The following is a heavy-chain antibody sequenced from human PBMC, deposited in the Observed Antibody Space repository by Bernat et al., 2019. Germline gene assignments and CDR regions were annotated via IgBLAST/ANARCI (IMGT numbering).Heavy chain of an antibody. V-gene: IGHV3-15*01. CDR3: ATDLPVMGSGEFDY. J-gene: IGHJ4*02. Sequence: EVQLVESGGGLVKSGGSLRLSCVGTGFTFSDAWMSWVRLAPGKGLECVGRIKSRCDAETTVYAAPVKGRFIISRDDSRNMVFLQMNGLKSEDTAVYYCATDLPVMGSGEFDYWGRGTLVTVSS. CDR1: GFTFSDAW. CDR2: IKSRCDAETT. D-gene: IGHD7-27*01.